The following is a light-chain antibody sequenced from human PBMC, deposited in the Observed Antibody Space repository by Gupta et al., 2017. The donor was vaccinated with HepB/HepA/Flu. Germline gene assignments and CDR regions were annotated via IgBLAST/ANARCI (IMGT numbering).Light chain of an antibody. CDR3: QQDNNYPWT. CDR1: QNTGYW. CDR2: KTS. V-gene: IGKV1-5*03. Sequence: DIQMTQSPSTLSASVGDRVTITCRASQNTGYWLVWFQQKPGKAPNLLISKTSTLESGLPSTFNGSSSATXFTLTIXSLQPDDFAPYYCQQDNNYPWTFGXGTKVEIK. J-gene: IGKJ1*01.